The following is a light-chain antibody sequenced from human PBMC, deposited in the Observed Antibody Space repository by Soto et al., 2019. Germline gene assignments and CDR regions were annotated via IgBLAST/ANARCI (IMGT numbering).Light chain of an antibody. CDR3: QQYGSS. CDR2: GAS. J-gene: IGKJ1*01. Sequence: EIVLTQSPGTLSLSPGERATLSCRASQSVSSNLAWYQQKPGQAPRLLIYGASTRATGIPARFSGSGSGTEFTLTISSLQSEDFAVYYCQQYGSSFGQGTKVDIK. V-gene: IGKV3-15*01. CDR1: QSVSSN.